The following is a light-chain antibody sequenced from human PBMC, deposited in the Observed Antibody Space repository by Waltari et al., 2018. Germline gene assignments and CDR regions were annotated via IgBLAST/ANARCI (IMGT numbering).Light chain of an antibody. J-gene: IGLJ2*01. V-gene: IGLV2-14*03. CDR1: TSDIVGYNY. CDR3: TSYTTTSTLVL. CDR2: DVT. Sequence: QSVLNQPASVSGSPGQSITIPCTGTTSDIVGYNYVPWSQQHPGRAPKLMIYDVTDRPSGISIRFSCSKSGNTASLTISGLRAEDEAYYYCTSYTTTSTLVLFGGGTKLTVL.